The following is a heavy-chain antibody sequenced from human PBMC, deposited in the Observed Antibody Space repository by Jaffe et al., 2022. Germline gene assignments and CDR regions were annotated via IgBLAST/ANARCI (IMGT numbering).Heavy chain of an antibody. V-gene: IGHV3-21*01. CDR2: ISSSSSYI. CDR3: ARDSLRTSYYDFWSGYYISSCWFDP. Sequence: EVQLVESGGGLVKPGGSLRLSCAASGFTFSSYSMNWVRQAPGKGLEWVSSISSSSSYIYYADSVKGRFTISRDNAKNSLYLQMNSLRAEDTAVYYCARDSLRTSYYDFWSGYYISSCWFDPWGQGTLVTVSS. D-gene: IGHD3-3*01. J-gene: IGHJ5*02. CDR1: GFTFSSYS.